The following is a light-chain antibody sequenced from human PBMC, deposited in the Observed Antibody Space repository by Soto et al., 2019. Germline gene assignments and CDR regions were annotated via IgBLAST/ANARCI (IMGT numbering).Light chain of an antibody. CDR1: QSVSSNY. CDR2: AAS. Sequence: EIVLTQSPGTLSLSPGERATLSCRASQSVSSNYLGWYQQKPGQAPRLLIYAASARATGIPDRFSGSGSGTDFTLSISRLEPEEFAVYYCQQYGNSPYTFGQGNKLEIK. CDR3: QQYGNSPYT. V-gene: IGKV3-20*01. J-gene: IGKJ2*01.